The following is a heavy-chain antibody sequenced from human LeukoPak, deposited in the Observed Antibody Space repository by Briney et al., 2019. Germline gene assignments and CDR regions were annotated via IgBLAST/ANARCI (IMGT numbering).Heavy chain of an antibody. Sequence: SETLTLTCIVSGGSIGSSSYYGAWIPQPPGKGREWFGGSYYSGRSYYNPSLKSRVTISVDTSKNQFSLKLSSVTAADTAVYFCARHVSPYDYVWGSYRPYYFDFWGQGTLVTVSS. V-gene: IGHV4-39*01. CDR3: ARHVSPYDYVWGSYRPYYFDF. CDR2: SYYSGRS. D-gene: IGHD3-16*02. CDR1: GGSIGSSSYY. J-gene: IGHJ4*02.